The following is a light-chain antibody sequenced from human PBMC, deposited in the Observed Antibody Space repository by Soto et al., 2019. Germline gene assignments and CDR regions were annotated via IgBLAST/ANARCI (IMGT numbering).Light chain of an antibody. Sequence: EIVLTQSPATLSLSPGERATLSCRASQSVSTYLVWYQQKPGQAPRLLIYDASNRVTGIPARFSGSGSGTDFTLTISSLEPEDFAVYYCQQRGNWPLTFGGGTKVEVK. J-gene: IGKJ4*01. CDR1: QSVSTY. CDR2: DAS. V-gene: IGKV3-11*01. CDR3: QQRGNWPLT.